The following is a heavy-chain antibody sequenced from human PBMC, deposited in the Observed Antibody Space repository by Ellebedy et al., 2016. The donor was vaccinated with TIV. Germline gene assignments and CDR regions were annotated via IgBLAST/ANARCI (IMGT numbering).Heavy chain of an antibody. D-gene: IGHD3-10*01. CDR2: INHGGST. Sequence: SETLSLTXAVYGGSFTDYYWSWIRQPPGKGLEWIGEINHGGSTNYNTSLKSRVTISVDTSKNQFSLKLTSVTAADTAVYYCARPSYIYGSGSENWFDPWGQGTLVTVSS. CDR1: GGSFTDYY. J-gene: IGHJ5*02. V-gene: IGHV4-34*01. CDR3: ARPSYIYGSGSENWFDP.